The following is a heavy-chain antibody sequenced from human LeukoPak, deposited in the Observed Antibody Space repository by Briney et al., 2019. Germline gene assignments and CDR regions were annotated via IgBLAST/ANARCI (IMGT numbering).Heavy chain of an antibody. CDR2: ISSGGSTV. CDR1: GFTFSGYE. D-gene: IGHD5-18*01. Sequence: GGSLRLSCAASGFTFSGYEMNWVRRAPGKGLEWVSYISSGGSTVYYADSVKGRFTISRDNAENSLYLQMNSLRAEDAGVYYCARDSAARDYYGMDVWGQGTTVTVSS. V-gene: IGHV3-48*03. J-gene: IGHJ6*02. CDR3: ARDSAARDYYGMDV.